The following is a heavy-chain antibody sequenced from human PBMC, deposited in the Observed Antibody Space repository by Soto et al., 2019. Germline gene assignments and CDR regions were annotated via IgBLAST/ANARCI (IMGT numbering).Heavy chain of an antibody. CDR3: APRKFGSFNIAAFEI. Sequence: PGGSLRLSCAASGFSFSTSEMNWVRQAPGKGLEWISYISKSSVTTHYADSVKGRFTISRDNANNSLFLEINSLRVEDTAPYYCAPRKFGSFNIAAFEIWGQGTMVTVSS. CDR1: GFSFSTSE. V-gene: IGHV3-48*03. J-gene: IGHJ3*02. D-gene: IGHD3-16*01. CDR2: ISKSSVTT.